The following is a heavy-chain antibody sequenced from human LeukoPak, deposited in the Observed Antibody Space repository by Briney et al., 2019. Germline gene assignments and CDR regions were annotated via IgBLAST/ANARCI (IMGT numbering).Heavy chain of an antibody. CDR3: AREHLAVAAADY. D-gene: IGHD6-19*01. Sequence: PGGSLRLSCAASGFTFSDYYMSWVRQAPGKGLEWVANIKQDGSEKYYLDSVKGRFTISRDNAKNSLYLQMNSLRADDTAVYYCAREHLAVAAADYWGQGALVTVSS. CDR2: IKQDGSEK. J-gene: IGHJ4*02. CDR1: GFTFSDYY. V-gene: IGHV3-7*01.